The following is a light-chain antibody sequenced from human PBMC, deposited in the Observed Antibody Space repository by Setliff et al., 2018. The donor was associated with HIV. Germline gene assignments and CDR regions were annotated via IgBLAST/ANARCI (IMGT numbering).Light chain of an antibody. Sequence: EIVMTQSPATLSVSPGERATLSCRASQSISSNLAWYQQKPGQAPRLLIYGASTRATGIPGTFSGSGSGTEFTLTTNSLQSEDFAVYYCQQYNNWPRTFGQGTKVDIK. CDR2: GAS. CDR1: QSISSN. V-gene: IGKV3-15*01. CDR3: QQYNNWPRT. J-gene: IGKJ1*01.